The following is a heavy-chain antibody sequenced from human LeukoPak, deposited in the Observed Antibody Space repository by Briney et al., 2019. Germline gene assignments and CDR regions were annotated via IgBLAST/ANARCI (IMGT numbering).Heavy chain of an antibody. D-gene: IGHD2-2*02. CDR1: GGTFSSYA. CDR3: AREGGIGYCSSTSCYTYAFDY. CDR2: IIPILGIA. J-gene: IGHJ4*02. Sequence: PVKVSCKASGGTFSSYAISWVRQAPGQGLEWMGRIIPILGIANYAQKFQGRVTITADKSTSTAYMELSSLRSEDTAVYYCAREGGIGYCSSTSCYTYAFDYWGQGTLVTVSS. V-gene: IGHV1-69*04.